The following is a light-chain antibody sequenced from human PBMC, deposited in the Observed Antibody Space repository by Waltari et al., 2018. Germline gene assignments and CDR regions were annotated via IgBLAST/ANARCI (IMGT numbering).Light chain of an antibody. CDR3: AAWDDSLNAWA. Sequence: QSVLTQTPSASGPPGQRVTFSCSGSSSNIGSNTVSWYQQLPGTAPKLLIYSNDQRPPGVPDRFSGSKSDTSASLAISGLQSEDEADYYCAAWDDSLNAWAFGGGTKLIVL. V-gene: IGLV1-44*01. CDR2: SND. J-gene: IGLJ2*01. CDR1: SSNIGSNT.